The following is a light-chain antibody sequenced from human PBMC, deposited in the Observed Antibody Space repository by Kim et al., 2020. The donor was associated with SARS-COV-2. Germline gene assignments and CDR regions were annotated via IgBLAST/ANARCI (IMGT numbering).Light chain of an antibody. Sequence: EIVLTQSPGTLSLSPGERATLSCRASQHVNIDYLAWYQQKPGQAPRLLISGESTRATGIPGRFSVSGSGTDFTLVISGLEPEDSAVYYCQQYDDSRLTFGGGTKVDIK. V-gene: IGKV3-20*01. CDR2: GES. CDR1: QHVNIDY. CDR3: QQYDDSRLT. J-gene: IGKJ4*01.